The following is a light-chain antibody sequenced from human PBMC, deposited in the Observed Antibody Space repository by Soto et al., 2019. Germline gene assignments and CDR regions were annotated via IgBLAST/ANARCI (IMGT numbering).Light chain of an antibody. CDR3: HQRYNWPRVT. CDR2: DVS. CDR1: QSVSNS. V-gene: IGKV3-11*01. J-gene: IGKJ5*01. Sequence: ESVLTQSPATLSLSPGERVTLSCRASQSVSNSLAWYQQKPGQPPRLLIYDVSNRAAGIPARFSGSGSGTAFTLTITSLEPEDFAVYFCHQRYNWPRVTFGQGTRLEIK.